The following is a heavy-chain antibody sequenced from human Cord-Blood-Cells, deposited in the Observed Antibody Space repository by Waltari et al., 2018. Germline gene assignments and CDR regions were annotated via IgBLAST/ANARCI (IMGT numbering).Heavy chain of an antibody. CDR1: GFTFSSYA. CDR2: ISYDGSNK. CDR3: AREEELLYFDY. Sequence: QVQLVESGGGVVQPGRSLRLSCAASGFTFSSYAMHWVRQAHGKGLELVAVISYDGSNKYYADSVKGRFTISRDNSKNTLYLQMNSLRAEDTAVYYCAREEELLYFDYWGQGTLVTVSS. V-gene: IGHV3-30-3*01. D-gene: IGHD1-26*01. J-gene: IGHJ4*02.